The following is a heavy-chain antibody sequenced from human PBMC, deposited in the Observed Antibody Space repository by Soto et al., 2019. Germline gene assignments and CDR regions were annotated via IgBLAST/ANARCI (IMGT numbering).Heavy chain of an antibody. Sequence: EVQLVESGGGLVQPGGSLRLSCAASGFTFSSYWMSWVRQAPVKGLEWVANIKQDGIEKYYVDSGKGRFTISRDNAKNALYLQMNSLRAEDTAVYYCARVPPEQAAFDYWGQGTLVTVSS. CDR3: ARVPPEQAAFDY. J-gene: IGHJ4*02. CDR2: IKQDGIEK. CDR1: GFTFSSYW. V-gene: IGHV3-7*01.